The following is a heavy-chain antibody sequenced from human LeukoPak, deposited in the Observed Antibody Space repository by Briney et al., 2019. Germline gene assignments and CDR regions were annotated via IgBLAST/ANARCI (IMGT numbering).Heavy chain of an antibody. J-gene: IGHJ4*02. V-gene: IGHV1-69*13. CDR1: GGTFSSYA. CDR3: ARVGGYSYGYDY. Sequence: SVNVSCKASGGTFSSYAISWVRQAPGQGLEWMGGIIPIFGTANYAQKFQGRVTITADESTSTAYMELSSLRSEDTAVYYCARVGGYSYGYDYWGQGTLVTVSS. D-gene: IGHD5-18*01. CDR2: IIPIFGTA.